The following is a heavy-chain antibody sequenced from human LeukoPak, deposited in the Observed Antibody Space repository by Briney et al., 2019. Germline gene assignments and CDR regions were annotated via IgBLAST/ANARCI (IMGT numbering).Heavy chain of an antibody. J-gene: IGHJ4*02. V-gene: IGHV3-21*01. D-gene: IGHD3-22*01. CDR1: GFTFSSYS. CDR2: ISSSSSYI. Sequence: GGSLRLSCAASGFTFSSYSMNWVRQAPGKGLEWVSSISSSSSYIYYADSVKGRFTISRDNAKNSLYLQMNSLRAEDTAVYYCARVGGSYYYDSSGLDYWGQGTLVTVSS. CDR3: ARVGGSYYYDSSGLDY.